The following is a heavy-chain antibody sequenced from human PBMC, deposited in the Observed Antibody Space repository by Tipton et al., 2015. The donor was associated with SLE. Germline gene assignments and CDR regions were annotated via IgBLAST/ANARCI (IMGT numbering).Heavy chain of an antibody. V-gene: IGHV4-4*08. Sequence: TLSLTCTVSGGSISSYYWSWIRQPPGKGLEWIGYIYTSGGTNYNPSLKSRVTISVDTSKNQFSLKLSSVTAADTAVYYCARAGYYYGSGSYQRYYYYYMDVWGKGTTVTVSS. CDR2: IYTSGGT. D-gene: IGHD3-10*01. CDR1: GGSISSYY. J-gene: IGHJ6*03. CDR3: ARAGYYYGSGSYQRYYYYYMDV.